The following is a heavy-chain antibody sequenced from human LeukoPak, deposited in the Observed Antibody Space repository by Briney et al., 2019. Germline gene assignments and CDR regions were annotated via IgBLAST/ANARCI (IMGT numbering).Heavy chain of an antibody. CDR1: GFTFSSYG. CDR2: ISYDGSNK. D-gene: IGHD2-21*02. CDR3: AREGCGGDCYGRMDV. V-gene: IGHV3-30*03. J-gene: IGHJ6*02. Sequence: GGSLRLSCAASGFTFSSYGMQWVRQAPGKGLEWVAIISYDGSNKYYVDSVKGRFTISRDNSKNTMYMQVNSLRAEDTAVYYCAREGCGGDCYGRMDVWGQGTTVTVSS.